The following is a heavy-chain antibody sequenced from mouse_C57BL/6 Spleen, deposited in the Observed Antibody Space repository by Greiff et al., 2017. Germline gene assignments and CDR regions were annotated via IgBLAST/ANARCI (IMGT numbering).Heavy chain of an antibody. J-gene: IGHJ4*01. CDR2: ISSGGSYT. V-gene: IGHV5-6*01. CDR1: GFTFSSSG. CDR3: ARGNDYYAMDY. Sequence: EVKLVESGGDLLKPGGPLKLPCAVSGFTFSSSGMSWVRQTPDKRLEWVATISSGGSYTYYPDSVKERFTTSRDNAKNTLYLQMSSLKSEDTAMYYCARGNDYYAMDYWGQGTSVTVSS.